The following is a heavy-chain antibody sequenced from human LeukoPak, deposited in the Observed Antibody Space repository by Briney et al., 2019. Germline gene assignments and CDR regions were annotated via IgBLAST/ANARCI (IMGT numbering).Heavy chain of an antibody. CDR2: IYHSGST. D-gene: IGHD2-2*02. J-gene: IGHJ3*02. Sequence: PSETLSLTCAVSGGSISSGGYSWSWIRQPPGKGLEWIGYIYHSGSTYHNPSLKSRVTISVDRSKNHFSLKLSSVTAADTAVYYCARGGYCSSTSCYNDAFDIWGQGTMVTVSS. V-gene: IGHV4-30-2*01. CDR1: GGSISSGGYS. CDR3: ARGGYCSSTSCYNDAFDI.